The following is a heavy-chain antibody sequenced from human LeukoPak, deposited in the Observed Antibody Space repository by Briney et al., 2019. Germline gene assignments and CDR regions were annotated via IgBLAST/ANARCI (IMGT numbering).Heavy chain of an antibody. V-gene: IGHV3-21*04. Sequence: GGSLRLSCAASGFTFSSYSMNWVRQAPGKGLEWVSSISSSSSYIYYADSVKGRFTISRDNSKDTLFLQLNSLTAADTAMYFCAKDRRYSSSYDYWGQGTLVTVSS. CDR1: GFTFSSYS. D-gene: IGHD6-13*01. J-gene: IGHJ4*02. CDR3: AKDRRYSSSYDY. CDR2: ISSSSSYI.